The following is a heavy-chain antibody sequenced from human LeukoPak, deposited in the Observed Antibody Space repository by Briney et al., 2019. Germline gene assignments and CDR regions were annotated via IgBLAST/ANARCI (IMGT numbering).Heavy chain of an antibody. V-gene: IGHV3-53*01. CDR2: IYSGGST. D-gene: IGHD3-22*01. CDR3: ARDLTPDYYDSSGYYRTNDAFDI. CDR1: GFTVSSNY. J-gene: IGHJ3*02. Sequence: GGSLRLSCAASGFTVSSNYMSWIRQAPGKGLEWVSVIYSGGSTYYADSVKGRFTISRDNSKNTLYLQMNSLRAEDTAVYYCARDLTPDYYDSSGYYRTNDAFDIWGQGTMVTVSS.